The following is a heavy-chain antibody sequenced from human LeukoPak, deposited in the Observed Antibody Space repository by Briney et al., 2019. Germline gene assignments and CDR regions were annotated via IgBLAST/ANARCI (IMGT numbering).Heavy chain of an antibody. CDR3: AKDSSPYSSSWYGDY. CDR2: ISGSGGST. CDR1: GFAFSSYA. Sequence: GGSLRLSCAASGFAFSSYAMSWVRQAPGKGLEWVSAISGSGGSTYYADSVKGRFTISRDNSKNTLYLQMNSLRAEDTAVYYCAKDSSPYSSSWYGDYWGQGTLVTVSS. D-gene: IGHD6-13*01. J-gene: IGHJ4*02. V-gene: IGHV3-23*01.